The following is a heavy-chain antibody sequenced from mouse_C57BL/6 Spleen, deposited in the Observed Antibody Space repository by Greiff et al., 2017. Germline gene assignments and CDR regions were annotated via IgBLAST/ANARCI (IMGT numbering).Heavy chain of an antibody. D-gene: IGHD4-1*01. Sequence: QVQLKQPGTELVKPGASVKLSCKASGYTFTSYWMHWVKQRPGQGLEWIGNINPSNGGTNYNEKFKSKATLTVDKSSSTAYMQHSSRTSEDSAVDYCAGRSNCDPPLAYWGQGTLVTVSA. CDR3: AGRSNCDPPLAY. V-gene: IGHV1-53*01. CDR2: INPSNGGT. CDR1: GYTFTSYW. J-gene: IGHJ3*01.